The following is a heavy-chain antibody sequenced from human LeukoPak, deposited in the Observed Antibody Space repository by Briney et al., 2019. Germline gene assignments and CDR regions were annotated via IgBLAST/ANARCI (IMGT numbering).Heavy chain of an antibody. V-gene: IGHV3-11*01. D-gene: IGHD1-26*01. CDR1: GFTFSDYY. Sequence: GGSLRLSCAASGFTFSDYYMSWIRQAPGKGREWVSYISSSGSTIYYADSVKGRFTISRDNAKNSLYLQMNSLRAEDTAVYYCARDHRSGSYRDHWGQGTLVTVSS. CDR3: ARDHRSGSYRDH. J-gene: IGHJ4*02. CDR2: ISSSGSTI.